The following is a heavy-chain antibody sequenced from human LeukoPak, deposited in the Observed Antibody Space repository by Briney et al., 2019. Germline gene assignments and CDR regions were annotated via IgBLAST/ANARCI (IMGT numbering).Heavy chain of an antibody. J-gene: IGHJ4*02. CDR1: GLPIGDFA. V-gene: IGHV3-43*02. Sequence: GGSLRLSCVASGLPIGDFAMHWVRQAPGQGLEWVSLISGDGVSTFFADSVKGRFSISRDNSKNPLFLEMSSLRTEDTAMYYCARESGKFDYWGQGTLVAVSS. CDR3: ARESGKFDY. CDR2: ISGDGVST.